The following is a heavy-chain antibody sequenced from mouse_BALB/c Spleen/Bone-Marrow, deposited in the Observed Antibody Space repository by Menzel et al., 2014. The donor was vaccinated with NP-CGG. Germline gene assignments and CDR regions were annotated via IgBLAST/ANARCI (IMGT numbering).Heavy chain of an antibody. J-gene: IGHJ4*01. CDR1: GFTFNIYA. CDR3: VRQDYDYPMDY. D-gene: IGHD2-4*01. Sequence: EVKLVDSGGGLVQPKGSLKLSCAASGFTFNIYAMNWVRQAPRKGLEWVARISSKSTNYTTCYADSVKDRFTISSDDSQSMLYLQMNSLKTEDTAIYYCVRQDYDYPMDYWGQGTSVTVSS. V-gene: IGHV10-1*01. CDR2: ISSKSTNYTT.